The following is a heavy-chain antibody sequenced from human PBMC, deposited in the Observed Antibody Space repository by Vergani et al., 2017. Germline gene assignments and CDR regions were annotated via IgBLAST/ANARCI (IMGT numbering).Heavy chain of an antibody. D-gene: IGHD3-10*01. CDR2: ISSSSSTI. CDR3: ARDRGEFDA. Sequence: EVQLVESGGGLVQPGGSLRLSCAASGFTFSSYSMNWVRQAPGKGLEWVSYISSSSSTIYYADSVKGRFTISRDNAKTSLYLQMNSLRAEDTAVYYCARDRGEFDAWGQGTLVTVSS. V-gene: IGHV3-48*04. J-gene: IGHJ5*02. CDR1: GFTFSSYS.